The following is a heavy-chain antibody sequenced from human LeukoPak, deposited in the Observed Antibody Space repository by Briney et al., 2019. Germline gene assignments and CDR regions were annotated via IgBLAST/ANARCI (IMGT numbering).Heavy chain of an antibody. CDR1: GGSISSYY. J-gene: IGHJ3*02. Sequence: SETLSLTCTVSGGSISSYYWSWIRQPPGKGLEWIGYIYYSGSTNYNPSLKSRVTISVDTSKNQFSLKLSSVTAADTAVYYCARERPPYQLGAFDIWGQGTMVTVSP. CDR3: ARERPPYQLGAFDI. CDR2: IYYSGST. D-gene: IGHD2-2*01. V-gene: IGHV4-59*01.